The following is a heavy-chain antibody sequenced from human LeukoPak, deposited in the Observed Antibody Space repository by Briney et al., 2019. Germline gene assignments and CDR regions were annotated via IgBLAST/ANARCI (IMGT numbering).Heavy chain of an antibody. Sequence: VQPGGSLRLSCAASGFTSSSYWMSWVRQAPGKGLEWVANIKQDGSEKYYVDSVKGRFTISRDNAKNSLYLQMNSLRAEDTAVYYCARAGRVPTSLYYYYYMDVWGKGTTVTVSS. J-gene: IGHJ6*03. CDR3: ARAGRVPTSLYYYYYMDV. V-gene: IGHV3-7*01. CDR1: GFTSSSYW. CDR2: IKQDGSEK. D-gene: IGHD1-1*01.